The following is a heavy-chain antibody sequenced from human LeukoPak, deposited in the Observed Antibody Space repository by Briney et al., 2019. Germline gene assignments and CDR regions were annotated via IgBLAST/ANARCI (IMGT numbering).Heavy chain of an antibody. CDR3: ARVIYDFWSGYYFDY. D-gene: IGHD3-3*01. V-gene: IGHV3-7*01. Sequence: GGALGLSCAASGFTFSSYWMSWGRPAPGKGLGWVANIKQDGSEKYYVDSVKGRFTISRDNAKNSLYLQMNSLGAEDTAVYYCARVIYDFWSGYYFDYWGQGTLVTVSS. J-gene: IGHJ4*02. CDR2: IKQDGSEK. CDR1: GFTFSSYW.